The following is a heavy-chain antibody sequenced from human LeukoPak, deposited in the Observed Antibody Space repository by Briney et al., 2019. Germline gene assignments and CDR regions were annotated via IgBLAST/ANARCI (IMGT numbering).Heavy chain of an antibody. CDR2: ISSSSSYI. CDR3: ARDLSRYYESCCYYSPRKAFDI. CDR1: GFTFSSYS. J-gene: IGHJ3*02. Sequence: PGGSLRLSCAASGFTFSSYSMNWVRQAPGKGLEWVSSISSSSSYIYYADSVKGRFTISRDNAKNSLYLQMNSLRAEDTAVYYCARDLSRYYESCCYYSPRKAFDIWGQGTMVTVSS. V-gene: IGHV3-21*01. D-gene: IGHD3-22*01.